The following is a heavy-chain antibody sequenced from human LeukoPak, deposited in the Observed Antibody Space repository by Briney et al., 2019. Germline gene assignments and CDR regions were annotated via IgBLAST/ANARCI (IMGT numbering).Heavy chain of an antibody. Sequence: SVTESCMASGYIFTTHGIDWVRQAGGQGLEWIRWISDHNSNTNYAQSVQGSVTMNTDTSTITAYMELRSLRSDDTAVYYGARDGYFDHWGRGTLVTVSS. J-gene: IGHJ2*01. V-gene: IGHV1-18*01. CDR1: GYIFTTHG. CDR2: ISDHNSNT. CDR3: ARDGYFDH.